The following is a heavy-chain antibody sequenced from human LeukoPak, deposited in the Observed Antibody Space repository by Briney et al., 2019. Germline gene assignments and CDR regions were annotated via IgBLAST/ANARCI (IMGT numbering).Heavy chain of an antibody. Sequence: PGGSLRLSCAASGFTFSSYAMHWVRQAPGKGLEWVAVISYDGSNKYYADSVKGRFTISRDNSKNTLYLQMNSLRAEDTAVYYCARGSFSGGWYVDYWGQGALVTVSS. V-gene: IGHV3-30*01. D-gene: IGHD6-19*01. CDR3: ARGSFSGGWYVDY. CDR1: GFTFSSYA. CDR2: ISYDGSNK. J-gene: IGHJ4*02.